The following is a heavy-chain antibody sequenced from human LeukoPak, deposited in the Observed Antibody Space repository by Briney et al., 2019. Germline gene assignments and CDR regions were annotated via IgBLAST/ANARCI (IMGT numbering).Heavy chain of an antibody. D-gene: IGHD6-13*01. J-gene: IGHJ5*02. CDR1: GFTFSSYG. CDR2: ISYDGSNK. Sequence: GGSLRLSCAASGFTFSSYGMHWVRQAPGKGLEWVAVISYDGSNKYYADSVKGRFTISRDNSKNTLYLQMNSLRAEDTAVYYCAKDREQQLGTWGQGTLVTVSP. CDR3: AKDREQQLGT. V-gene: IGHV3-30*18.